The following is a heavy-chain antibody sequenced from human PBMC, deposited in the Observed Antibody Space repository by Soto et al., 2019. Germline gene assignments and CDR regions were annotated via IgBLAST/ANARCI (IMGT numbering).Heavy chain of an antibody. CDR2: IGGGGIDT. V-gene: IGHV3-23*01. CDR3: AKDGMSYNSVWAPFDV. Sequence: PSETLSLTCTVSGGSISSGGYYWSWVRQAPGKGLEWVSGIGGGGIDTSYADSVTGRFTISRDDSKSTLFLQMNTLRVEDTAVYYCAKDGMSYNSVWAPFDVWAQGTLVPVSS. CDR1: GGSISSGGYY. J-gene: IGHJ3*01. D-gene: IGHD3-10*01.